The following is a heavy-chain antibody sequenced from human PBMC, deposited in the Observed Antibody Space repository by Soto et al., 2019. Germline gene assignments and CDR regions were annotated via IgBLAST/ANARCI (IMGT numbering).Heavy chain of an antibody. D-gene: IGHD2-2*01. CDR2: IKSKNDGGTT. CDR3: TSAGQYCTSTTCKAY. Sequence: EVQVVESGGGLVKPGGSLRLSCAASGVGFTNSWMNWVRQAPGKGLEWVGRIKSKNDGGTTDYAAPVQGRFTISRDDSKTSIYLQMNSLKTEDTAVYYCTSAGQYCTSTTCKAYWGQGTPVTVSS. V-gene: IGHV3-15*07. J-gene: IGHJ4*02. CDR1: GVGFTNSW.